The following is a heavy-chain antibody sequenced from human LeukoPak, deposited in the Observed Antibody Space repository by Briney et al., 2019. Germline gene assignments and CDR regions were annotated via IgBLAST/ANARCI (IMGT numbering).Heavy chain of an antibody. V-gene: IGHV3-74*01. D-gene: IGHD1-26*01. CDR2: IDSDGNII. CDR3: VAGMGNY. J-gene: IGHJ4*02. CDR1: GFTFRSYW. Sequence: PGGSLRLSCAASGFTFRSYWMHWVRQVPGKGPVWASRIDSDGNIITYADSVKGRFTISRDNARNMVYLQMKSLRAEDTAVYYCVAGMGNYWGQGTLVPV.